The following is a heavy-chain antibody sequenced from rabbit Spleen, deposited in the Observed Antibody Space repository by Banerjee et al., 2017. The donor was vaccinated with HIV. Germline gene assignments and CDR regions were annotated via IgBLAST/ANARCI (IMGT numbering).Heavy chain of an antibody. D-gene: IGHD1-1*01. CDR2: IYTSSGNT. Sequence: QSLEESGGDLVKPGASLTLTCTASGLDFSSYYYMCWVRQAPGKGLEWIGCIYTSSGNTYYASWAKGRFTISKASSTTVTLQLSSLTAADTATYFCARDLVAVIGWNFSLWGQGTLVTVS. J-gene: IGHJ3*01. V-gene: IGHV1S40*01. CDR3: ARDLVAVIGWNFSL. CDR1: GLDFSSYYY.